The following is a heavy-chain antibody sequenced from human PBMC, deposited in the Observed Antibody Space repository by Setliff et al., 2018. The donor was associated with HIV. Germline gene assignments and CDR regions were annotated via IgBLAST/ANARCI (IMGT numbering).Heavy chain of an antibody. D-gene: IGHD3-9*01. CDR1: GFTFSDFW. V-gene: IGHV3-7*01. Sequence: PGGSLRLSCAASGFTFSDFWMYWVRQAPGKGLEWVANISPEGNKKYYVGSVKGRFTSSRDNAKSSLFLQMNSLRAEDTAVYYCARRFLTVHMDVWGKGTTVTVSS. CDR2: ISPEGNKK. J-gene: IGHJ6*03. CDR3: ARRFLTVHMDV.